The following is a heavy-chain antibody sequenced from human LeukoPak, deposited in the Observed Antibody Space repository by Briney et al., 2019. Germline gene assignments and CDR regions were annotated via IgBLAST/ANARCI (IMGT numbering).Heavy chain of an antibody. D-gene: IGHD3-22*01. Sequence: GASVKVSCKASGYTFTSYGISWVRQAPGQGLEWMGWMNPNSGNTGYAQKFQGRVTMTRNTSISTAYMELSSLRSEDTAVYYCARGGYDSSGYYPGYWGQGTLVTVSS. CDR2: MNPNSGNT. J-gene: IGHJ4*02. V-gene: IGHV1-8*02. CDR3: ARGGYDSSGYYPGY. CDR1: GYTFTSYG.